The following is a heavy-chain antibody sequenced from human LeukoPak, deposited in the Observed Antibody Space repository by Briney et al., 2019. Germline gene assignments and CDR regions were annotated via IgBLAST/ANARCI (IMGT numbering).Heavy chain of an antibody. CDR3: ARSSGPNDAFDI. Sequence: XXXLIGEINHSGSTSYNPSLKSRVTISVDTSKTQFSLKLSSVTAADTAVYYCARSSGPNDAFDIWGQGTMVTVSS. CDR2: INHSGST. V-gene: IGHV4-34*01. J-gene: IGHJ3*02. D-gene: IGHD3-22*01.